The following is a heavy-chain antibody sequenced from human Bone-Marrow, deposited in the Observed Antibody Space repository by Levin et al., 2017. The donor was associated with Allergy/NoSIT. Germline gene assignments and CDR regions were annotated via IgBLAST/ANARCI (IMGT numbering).Heavy chain of an antibody. CDR3: GSSWPTGMFDY. V-gene: IGHV3-30*03. D-gene: IGHD6-13*01. Sequence: GGSLRLSCAVSGLSFSNYGMQWVRQAPGKGLEWVAVISSDGNNKYYVESVKGRFTISRDNSENTVYLQMNSLRAEDTAVYFCGSSWPTGMFDYWGQGTLVTVSS. CDR2: ISSDGNNK. J-gene: IGHJ4*02. CDR1: GLSFSNYG.